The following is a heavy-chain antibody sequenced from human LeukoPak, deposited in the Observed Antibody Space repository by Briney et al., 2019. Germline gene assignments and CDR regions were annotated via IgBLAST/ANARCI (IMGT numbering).Heavy chain of an antibody. V-gene: IGHV3-21*01. CDR3: ARGIFGVRPDV. CDR2: ISSSSSYI. CDR1: GFTFSSDS. Sequence: KSGGSLRLSCAASGFTFSSDSMNWVRQAPGKGLEWVSSISSSSSYIYYADSVKGRFTISRDNAKNSLYLQMNSLRAEDTAVYYCARGIFGVRPDVWGKGTAVTVSS. J-gene: IGHJ6*04. D-gene: IGHD3-3*01.